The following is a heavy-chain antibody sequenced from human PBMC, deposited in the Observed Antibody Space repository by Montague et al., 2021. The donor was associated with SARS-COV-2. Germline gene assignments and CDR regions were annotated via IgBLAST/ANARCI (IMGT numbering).Heavy chain of an antibody. CDR1: GGSSSTYS. J-gene: IGHJ6*03. CDR3: ARLGDGVVPSPILGVGPYYSYYYMDV. Sequence: SETLSLTRAVHGGSSSTYSWNWVRQPPGKGLEWIGEIHHGGSTNXNPSLKSRVTISADTSKNQFSLKLTSVAAADTAVYYCARLGDGVVPSPILGVGPYYSYYYMDVWGKGTTVTVSS. CDR2: IHHGGST. D-gene: IGHD3-10*01. V-gene: IGHV4-34*01.